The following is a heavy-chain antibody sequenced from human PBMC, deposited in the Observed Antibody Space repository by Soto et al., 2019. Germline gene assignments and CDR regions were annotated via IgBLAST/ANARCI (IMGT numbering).Heavy chain of an antibody. J-gene: IGHJ4*02. CDR1: GGSISSSSYY. D-gene: IGHD2-15*01. Sequence: SETLSLTCTVSGGSISSSSYYWGWIRQPPGKGLEWIGSIYYSGSTYYNPSLKSRVTISVDTSKNQFSLKLSSVTAADTAVYYCASLQHNGGNHRSASYWGQGTLVTVSS. CDR3: ASLQHNGGNHRSASY. CDR2: IYYSGST. V-gene: IGHV4-39*01.